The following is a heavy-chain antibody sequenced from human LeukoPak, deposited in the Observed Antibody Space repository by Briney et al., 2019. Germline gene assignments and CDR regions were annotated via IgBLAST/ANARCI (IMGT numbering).Heavy chain of an antibody. CDR2: IYYSGST. CDR1: GGSISSSSYY. V-gene: IGHV4-39*01. D-gene: IGHD6-6*01. CDR3: AIRSIAVRNFAG. Sequence: VKPSETLSLTCTVSGGSISSSSYYWGWIRQPPGKGLEWIGSIYYSGSTYYNPSLKSRVTISVDTSKNQFSLKLSSVTAADTAVYYCAIRSIAVRNFAGWGQGTLVTVSS. J-gene: IGHJ4*02.